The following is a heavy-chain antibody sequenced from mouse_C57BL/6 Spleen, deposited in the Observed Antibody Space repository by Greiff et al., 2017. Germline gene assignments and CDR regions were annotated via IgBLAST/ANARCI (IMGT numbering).Heavy chain of an antibody. Sequence: EVQLVESGGGLVQPGGSLSLSCAASGFTFTDYYMSWVRQPPGKALEWLGFIRNKANGYTTEYSASVKGRFTISRDNSQSILYLQMNALRAEDSATYYCARSRYLYYFDYWGQGTTLTVSS. J-gene: IGHJ2*01. CDR3: ARSRYLYYFDY. D-gene: IGHD6-2*01. V-gene: IGHV7-3*01. CDR1: GFTFTDYY. CDR2: IRNKANGYTT.